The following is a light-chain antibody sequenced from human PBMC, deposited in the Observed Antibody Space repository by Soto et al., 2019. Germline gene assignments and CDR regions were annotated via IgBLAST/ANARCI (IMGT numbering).Light chain of an antibody. V-gene: IGLV3-1*01. J-gene: IGLJ1*01. CDR2: QDS. Sequence: SYELTQPPSVSVSPGQTASITCSGDKLGDKYACWYQQKPGQSPVLVIYQDSKRPSGIPERFSGSNSGNTATLTISGTQAMDEADYYCQAWDSRTPYVFGTGTQLTV. CDR3: QAWDSRTPYV. CDR1: KLGDKY.